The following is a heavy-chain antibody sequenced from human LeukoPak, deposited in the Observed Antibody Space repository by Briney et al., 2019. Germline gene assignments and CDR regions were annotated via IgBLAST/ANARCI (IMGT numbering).Heavy chain of an antibody. J-gene: IGHJ4*02. D-gene: IGHD6-19*01. CDR1: GGSISSYY. CDR3: ARSLRYSSGWHDY. CDR2: IYYSGST. Sequence: SETLSLTCTVSGGSISSYYWSWLRKPPGKGLEWIGYIYYSGSTNYNPSLKSRVTISVDTSKNQFSLKLSSVTAADTAVYYCARSLRYSSGWHDYWGQGTLVTVSS. V-gene: IGHV4-59*12.